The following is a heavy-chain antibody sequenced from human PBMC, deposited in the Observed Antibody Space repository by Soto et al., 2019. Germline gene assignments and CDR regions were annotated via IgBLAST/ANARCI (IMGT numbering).Heavy chain of an antibody. CDR2: ISGAGGRT. V-gene: IGHV3-23*01. CDR3: ARELRPYNYFEP. CDR1: ETDFTFGNYA. Sequence: XGSLRLSCASSETDFTFGNYAITWVRQAPWKGLEWVSSISGAGGRTSYADSVQGRFTISRDNSKETLILQMNSLRAEGTAIYYCARELRPYNYFEPLGQGTLVIVSS. D-gene: IGHD3-3*01. J-gene: IGHJ5*02.